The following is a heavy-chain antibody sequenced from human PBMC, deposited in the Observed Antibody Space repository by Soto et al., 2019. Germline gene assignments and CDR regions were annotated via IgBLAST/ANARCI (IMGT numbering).Heavy chain of an antibody. CDR1: GFTFSSYW. J-gene: IGHJ4*02. Sequence: EVQLVESGGGLVQPAGSLRLSCAASGFTFSSYWMHWVRQAPGKGLVWVSRINTDGSITTYADSVKGRFTISRDNAKNTLYLHMNTLRAEDTAVYYCAKDLSGPLNYWGQGTLVTVSS. CDR3: AKDLSGPLNY. CDR2: INTDGSIT. D-gene: IGHD6-19*01. V-gene: IGHV3-74*01.